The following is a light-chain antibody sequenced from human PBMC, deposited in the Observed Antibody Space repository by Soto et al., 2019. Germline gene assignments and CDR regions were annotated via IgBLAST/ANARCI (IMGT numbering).Light chain of an antibody. V-gene: IGLV2-11*01. CDR3: CSYAGRYTYV. CDR2: DVN. CDR1: SSDVGPYDS. Sequence: QSVLAQPRSVSGSPGQSLTIPCTGSSSDVGPYDSVSWYQQHPGKVPQLIIFDVNKRPSGVPDRFSGSKSGNTASLTISGLQAEDEADYYCCSYAGRYTYVFGSGTKLTVL. J-gene: IGLJ1*01.